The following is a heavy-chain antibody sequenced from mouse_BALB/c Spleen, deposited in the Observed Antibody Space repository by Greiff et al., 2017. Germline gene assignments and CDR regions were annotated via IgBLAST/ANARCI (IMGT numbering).Heavy chain of an antibody. CDR2: IDPENGDT. V-gene: IGHV14-4*02. CDR3: NAWDDGYHYAMDY. D-gene: IGHD2-3*01. J-gene: IGHJ4*01. CDR1: GFNIKDYY. Sequence: EVQLQQSGAELVRSGASVKLSCTASGFNIKDYYMHWVKQRPEQGLEWIGWIDPENGDTEYAPKFQGKATMTADTSSNTAYLQLSSLTSEDTAVYYCNAWDDGYHYAMDYWGQGTSVTVSS.